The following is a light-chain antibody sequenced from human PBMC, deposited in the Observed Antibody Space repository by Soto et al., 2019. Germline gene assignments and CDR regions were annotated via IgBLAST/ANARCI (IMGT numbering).Light chain of an antibody. CDR3: GTWDSSLSAGVV. Sequence: QYVLTQAPSASAAPGQKVTISCSGSSSNIGKNYVSWYQQLPGTAPKLLIYDNNKRPSGIPDRFSGSKSGTSATLGITGLQTGDEADYYCGTWDSSLSAGVVFGGGTKVTVL. CDR1: SSNIGKNY. V-gene: IGLV1-51*01. CDR2: DNN. J-gene: IGLJ2*01.